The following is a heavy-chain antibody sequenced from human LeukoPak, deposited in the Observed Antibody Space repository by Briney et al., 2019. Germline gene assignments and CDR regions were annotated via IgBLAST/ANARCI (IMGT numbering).Heavy chain of an antibody. CDR1: GFTLTSYA. CDR3: ASDAGYAILSGYFDY. D-gene: IGHD3-9*01. CDR2: IWEDGSSK. V-gene: IGHV3-33*01. J-gene: IGHJ4*02. Sequence: PGGSLRLSCATCGFTLTSYAVHLVRQAPGKGLEGVGLIWEDGSSKYYVDSVKGRFTIYRDNSKNALYLQMNSLRAEDTAVYSCASDAGYAILSGYFDYWGQGPLVTVSS.